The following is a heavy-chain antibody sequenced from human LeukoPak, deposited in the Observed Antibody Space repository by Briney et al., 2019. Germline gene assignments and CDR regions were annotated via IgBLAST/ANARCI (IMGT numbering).Heavy chain of an antibody. J-gene: IGHJ4*02. V-gene: IGHV3-64D*09. Sequence: GGSLRLSCSASGFSFSSNAMHWFRQAPGKGLEYVSGISSNGGSTGYADSVKGRFTISRDNSKRGMFLQMSSLRPEDTAIYYCASTYHYDSSGYYPFDYWGQGTLVTVSS. CDR1: GFSFSSNA. CDR2: ISSNGGST. CDR3: ASTYHYDSSGYYPFDY. D-gene: IGHD3-22*01.